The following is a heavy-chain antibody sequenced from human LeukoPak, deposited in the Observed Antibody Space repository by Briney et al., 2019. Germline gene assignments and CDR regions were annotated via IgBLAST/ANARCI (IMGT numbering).Heavy chain of an antibody. CDR2: IIPTLGIA. CDR3: ARRGYDFWSGYLYYFDY. CDR1: GGTFSSYT. J-gene: IGHJ4*02. D-gene: IGHD3/OR15-3a*01. Sequence: SVKVSCKASGGTFSSYTISWVRQAPGQGLEWMGRIIPTLGIANYAQKFQGRVTITADKSTSTAYMELSSLRSEDTAVYYCARRGYDFWSGYLYYFDYWGQGTLVTVSS. V-gene: IGHV1-69*02.